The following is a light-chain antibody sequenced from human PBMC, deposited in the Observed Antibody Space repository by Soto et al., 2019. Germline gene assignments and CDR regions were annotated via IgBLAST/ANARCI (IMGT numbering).Light chain of an antibody. J-gene: IGKJ1*01. V-gene: IGKV1-5*03. CDR1: ERVSRW. CDR3: QQYNAYSQA. Sequence: DIQMTQSPSTLSESVGDRVTITCRASERVSRWLAWYQQKPGRTHKLLIYQASTLETGVPSRFSGSGSGTEFTLTISSLQPDDFATYYCQQYNAYSQAFGQGTKVEIK. CDR2: QAS.